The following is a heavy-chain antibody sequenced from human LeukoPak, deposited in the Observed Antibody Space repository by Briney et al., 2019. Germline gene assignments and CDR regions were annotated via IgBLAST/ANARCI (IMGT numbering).Heavy chain of an antibody. D-gene: IGHD3-9*01. CDR3: AKDRSDWLLLGWFDP. J-gene: IGHJ5*02. CDR2: ISGSGGST. Sequence: GVLRLSCAASGFTFSSYAMSWVRQAPGKGLEWVSAISGSGGSTYYADSVKGRFTISRDNSKNTLYLQMNSLRAEDTAVYYCAKDRSDWLLLGWFDPWGQETLVTVSS. CDR1: GFTFSSYA. V-gene: IGHV3-23*01.